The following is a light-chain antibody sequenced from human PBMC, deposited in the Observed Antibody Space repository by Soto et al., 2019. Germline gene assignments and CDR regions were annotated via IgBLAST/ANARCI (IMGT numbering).Light chain of an antibody. Sequence: QSVLTQPPSTSGTPGQRVTISCSGGSSNIGTYTVSWYQQFPETAPKLLIYGSNQRPSGVPDRFSGSKSGTSASLSIGGLQSEDEADYYWAAWDDSLNGPTFGGGTKLTVL. J-gene: IGLJ2*01. V-gene: IGLV1-44*01. CDR2: GSN. CDR3: AAWDDSLNGPT. CDR1: SSNIGTYT.